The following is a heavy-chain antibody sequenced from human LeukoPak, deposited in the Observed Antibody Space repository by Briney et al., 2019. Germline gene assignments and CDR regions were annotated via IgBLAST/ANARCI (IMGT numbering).Heavy chain of an antibody. Sequence: SETLSLTCTVSGGSISSGGYYWSWIRQPPGKGLEWIGYIYYSGSTNYNPSLKSRVTISVDTTKNQFSLKLSSVTAADTAVYYCARAHDYYDSSGLFDYWGQGTLVTVSS. V-gene: IGHV4-61*08. J-gene: IGHJ4*02. CDR1: GGSISSGGYY. D-gene: IGHD3-22*01. CDR3: ARAHDYYDSSGLFDY. CDR2: IYYSGST.